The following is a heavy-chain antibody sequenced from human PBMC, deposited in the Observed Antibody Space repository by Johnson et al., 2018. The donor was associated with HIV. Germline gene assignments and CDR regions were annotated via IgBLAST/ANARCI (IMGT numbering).Heavy chain of an antibody. CDR2: ISFDGNLK. CDR3: ARDPHYYDSSGYLGRAFDI. CDR1: GLSFSNFG. J-gene: IGHJ3*02. V-gene: IGHV3-30*03. D-gene: IGHD3-22*01. Sequence: QVHLVESGGGVVQPGKSLTLSCVGSGLSFSNFGIHWVRQAPGKGPEWVAVISFDGNLKKYADSVKGRFTISRDNSKNTLYLQMNSLRAEDTAVYYCARDPHYYDSSGYLGRAFDIWGQGTMVTVSS.